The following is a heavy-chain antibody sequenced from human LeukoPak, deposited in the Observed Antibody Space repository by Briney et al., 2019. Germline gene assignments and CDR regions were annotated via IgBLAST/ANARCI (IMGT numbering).Heavy chain of an antibody. J-gene: IGHJ4*02. D-gene: IGHD1-26*01. CDR3: ARTGGVN. CDR1: GITVSRNY. Sequence: GGSLRLSCAASGITVSRNYMSWVRQAPGKGLEWVSVIYSGGGTYYADSVKGRFTISRDKSNNTLYLQMNSLRAEDTAVYYCARTGGVNWGQGTLVTVSS. V-gene: IGHV3-66*02. CDR2: IYSGGGT.